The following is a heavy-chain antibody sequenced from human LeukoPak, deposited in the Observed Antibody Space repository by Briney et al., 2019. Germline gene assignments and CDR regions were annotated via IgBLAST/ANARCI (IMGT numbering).Heavy chain of an antibody. J-gene: IGHJ6*03. CDR3: AKPYSSSWYGFYYYYMDV. CDR1: GFTFSSYG. V-gene: IGHV3-30*18. CDR2: ISYDGSNK. D-gene: IGHD6-13*01. Sequence: GGSLRLSCAASGFTFSSYGMHWVRQAPGKGLEWVAVISYDGSNKYYADSVKGRFTISRDNSKNTLYLQMNSLRAEDTAVYYCAKPYSSSWYGFYYYYMDVWGKGTTVTVSS.